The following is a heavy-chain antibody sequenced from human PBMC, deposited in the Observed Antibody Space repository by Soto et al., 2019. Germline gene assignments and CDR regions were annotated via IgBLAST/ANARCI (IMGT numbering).Heavy chain of an antibody. D-gene: IGHD3-10*01. CDR1: GGSISSYY. V-gene: IGHV4-59*01. CDR2: IYYNGNT. CDR3: ARESYYGSGATVVGY. J-gene: IGHJ4*02. Sequence: SETLSLTCTVSGGSISSYYWSWIRQPPGKGLEWIGYIYYNGNTNSNPSLKSRVTISVDTSKNQFSLKLSSVTAADTAVYYCARESYYGSGATVVGYWGLGTLVTVSS.